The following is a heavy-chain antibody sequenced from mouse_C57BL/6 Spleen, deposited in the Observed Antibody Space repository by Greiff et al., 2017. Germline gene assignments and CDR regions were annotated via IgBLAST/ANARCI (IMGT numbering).Heavy chain of an antibody. CDR2: INPGSGGT. D-gene: IGHD2-10*02. CDR3: AKEEGYEYADGYFDV. Sequence: QVQLQQSGAELVRPGTSVTVSCKASGYAFTNYLIEWVKQRPGQGLEWIGVINPGSGGTNYNEKFKGKATLTADKSSSTAYMQLSSLTSEDSAVYFGAKEEGYEYADGYFDVWGTGTTVTVSS. CDR1: GYAFTNYL. J-gene: IGHJ1*03. V-gene: IGHV1-54*01.